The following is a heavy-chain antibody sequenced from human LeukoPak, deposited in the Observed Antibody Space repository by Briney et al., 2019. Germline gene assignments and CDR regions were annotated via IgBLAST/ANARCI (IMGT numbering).Heavy chain of an antibody. CDR1: GYTFTGYY. D-gene: IGHD5-18*01. CDR2: INPNSGGT. Sequence: ASVKISCKASGYTFTGYYMHWVRQAPGQGLEWMGWINPNSGGTNYAQKFQGRVTMTRDTSISTAYMELSRLRSDDTAVYYCAKDPGGRTWIQLWPSHYYYYYMDVWGKGTTVTISS. CDR3: AKDPGGRTWIQLWPSHYYYYYMDV. V-gene: IGHV1-2*02. J-gene: IGHJ6*03.